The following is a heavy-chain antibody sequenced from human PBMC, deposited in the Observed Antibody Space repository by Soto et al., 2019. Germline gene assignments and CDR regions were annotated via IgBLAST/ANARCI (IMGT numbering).Heavy chain of an antibody. CDR3: TTDLYFWSGYYYYYYDMDV. J-gene: IGHJ6*02. CDR1: GFTFSNAW. CDR2: IKSKTDGGTT. Sequence: PGGSLRLSCAASGFTFSNAWMSWVRQAPGKGLEWVGRIKSKTDGGTTDYAAPVKGRFTISRDDSKNTLYLQMNSLKTEDTAVYYCTTDLYFWSGYYYYYYDMDVWGQGTTVTVFS. V-gene: IGHV3-15*01. D-gene: IGHD3-3*01.